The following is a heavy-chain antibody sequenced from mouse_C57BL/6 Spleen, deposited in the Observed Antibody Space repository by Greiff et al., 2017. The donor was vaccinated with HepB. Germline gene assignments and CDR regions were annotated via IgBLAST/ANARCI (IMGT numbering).Heavy chain of an antibody. Sequence: EVKVVESGGGLVKPGGSLKLSCAASGFTFSDYGMHSVRQAPEKGLEWVAYISSGSSTIYYADTVKGRFTISRDNAKNTLFLQMTSLRSEDTAMYYCARALLLRGAMDYWGQGTSVTVSS. CDR2: ISSGSSTI. J-gene: IGHJ4*01. CDR1: GFTFSDYG. CDR3: ARALLLRGAMDY. V-gene: IGHV5-17*01. D-gene: IGHD1-1*01.